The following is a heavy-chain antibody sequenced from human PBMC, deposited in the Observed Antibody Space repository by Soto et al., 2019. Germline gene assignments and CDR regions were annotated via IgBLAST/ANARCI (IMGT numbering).Heavy chain of an antibody. CDR2: IYYSGST. CDR3: ARHGLAAQHYYYYMDV. D-gene: IGHD6-6*01. J-gene: IGHJ6*03. V-gene: IGHV4-39*01. Sequence: QLQLQESGPGLVKPSETLSLTCTVSGGSISSSSYYWGWIRQPPGKGLEWIGSIYYSGSTYYNPSLKSRVTISVHTSKNQFSLKLSSVTAADTAVYYCARHGLAAQHYYYYMDVWGKGTTVTVSS. CDR1: GGSISSSSYY.